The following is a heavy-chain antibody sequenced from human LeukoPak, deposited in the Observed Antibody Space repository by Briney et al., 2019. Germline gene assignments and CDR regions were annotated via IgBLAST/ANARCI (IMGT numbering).Heavy chain of an antibody. J-gene: IGHJ4*02. CDR2: ISASGSSI. Sequence: GGSLRLSCAASGFTFSEYYMSWIRQAPGKGLEWISYISASGSSIQYADSVKGRFTISRDNAKNSLFLQMDSLRAEDTAVYYCARTSSALLDYWGQGTLVTVSS. CDR3: ARTSSALLDY. D-gene: IGHD3-16*01. V-gene: IGHV3-11*04. CDR1: GFTFSEYY.